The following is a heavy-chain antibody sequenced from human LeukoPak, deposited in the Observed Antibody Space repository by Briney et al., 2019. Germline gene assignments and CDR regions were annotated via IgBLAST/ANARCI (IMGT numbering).Heavy chain of an antibody. V-gene: IGHV3-48*03. J-gene: IGHJ4*02. Sequence: GGSLRLSCAASGFTFSSYEMNWVRQAPGKGLECVSYISSSGSTIYYAGSVKGRFTISRDNAKNSLYLQMNSLRAEDTAVYYCARESVVDARYFDYWGQGTLVTVSS. CDR3: ARESVVDARYFDY. D-gene: IGHD2-15*01. CDR1: GFTFSSYE. CDR2: ISSSGSTI.